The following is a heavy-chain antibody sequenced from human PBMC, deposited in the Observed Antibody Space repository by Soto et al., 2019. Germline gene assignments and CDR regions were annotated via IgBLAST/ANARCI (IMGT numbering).Heavy chain of an antibody. CDR2: ISYDGSDK. D-gene: IGHD3-16*02. CDR1: GFTFSSFV. V-gene: IGHV3-30*18. J-gene: IGHJ4*02. Sequence: GGSLRLSCAASGFTFSSFVMHWVRQAPGKGLEWVAVISYDGSDKYYADSVKGRFTISRDNSKNTLYLQMNSLRAEDTAVYYCAKCRITFGGIIHPFDYWGQGTLVTVAS. CDR3: AKCRITFGGIIHPFDY.